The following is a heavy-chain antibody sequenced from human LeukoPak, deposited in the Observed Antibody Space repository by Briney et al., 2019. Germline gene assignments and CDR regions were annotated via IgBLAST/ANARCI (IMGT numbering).Heavy chain of an antibody. J-gene: IGHJ4*02. CDR1: GGSISSSSYY. CDR2: IYYSGST. D-gene: IGHD3-10*01. V-gene: IGHV4-39*01. CDR3: ARRPEYYYGSGSYSEYYFDY. Sequence: SETLSLTCAVSGGSISSSSYYWGWIRQPPGKGLEWIGSIYYSGSTYYNPSLKSRVTISVDTSKNQFSLKLSSVTAADTAVYYCARRPEYYYGSGSYSEYYFDYWGQGTLVTVSS.